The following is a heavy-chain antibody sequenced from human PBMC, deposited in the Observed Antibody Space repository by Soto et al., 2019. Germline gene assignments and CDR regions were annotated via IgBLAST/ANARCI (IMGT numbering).Heavy chain of an antibody. Sequence: GGSLRLSCAASGFTFSGSAMHWVRQASGKGLEWVGRIRSKANSYATAYAASVKGRFTISRDDSKNTAYLQMNSLKTEDTAVYYCTRSTTVTYYYYYMDVWGKGTTVTVSS. CDR2: IRSKANSYAT. V-gene: IGHV3-73*01. J-gene: IGHJ6*03. D-gene: IGHD4-4*01. CDR1: GFTFSGSA. CDR3: TRSTTVTYYYYYMDV.